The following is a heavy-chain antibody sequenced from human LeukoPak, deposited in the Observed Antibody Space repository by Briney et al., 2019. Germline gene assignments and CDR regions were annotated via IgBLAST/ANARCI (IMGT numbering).Heavy chain of an antibody. J-gene: IGHJ3*02. CDR1: GFTFSDYY. CDR3: ARDTRQGYYYDSSGYYLDAFDI. D-gene: IGHD3-22*01. V-gene: IGHV3-11*01. CDR2: ISSSGSTI. Sequence: GGSLRLSCAASGFTFSDYYMSWIRQAPGKGLEWVSYISSSGSTIYYADSVKGRFTISRDNAKNSLYLQMNSLRAEDTAVYYCARDTRQGYYYDSSGYYLDAFDIWGQGTMVTVSS.